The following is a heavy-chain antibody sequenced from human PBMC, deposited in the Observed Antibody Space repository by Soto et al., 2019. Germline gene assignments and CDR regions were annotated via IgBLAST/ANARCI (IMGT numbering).Heavy chain of an antibody. V-gene: IGHV4-30-4*01. CDR2: SGST. CDR3: ARVTYSSSWFPFDF. Sequence: SETLSLTCTVSGGSISSGDNYWSWIRQPPGKGLEWIGHSGSTNYNPSLKSRVTISVDTSKNQFSLKLSSVIAADTAAYYCARVTYSSSWFPFDFWGRGTLVTVSS. CDR1: GGSISSGDNY. D-gene: IGHD6-13*01. J-gene: IGHJ4*02.